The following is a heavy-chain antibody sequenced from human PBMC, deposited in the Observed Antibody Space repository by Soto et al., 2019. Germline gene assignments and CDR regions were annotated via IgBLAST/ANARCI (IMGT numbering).Heavy chain of an antibody. V-gene: IGHV3-30*18. D-gene: IGHD3-10*01. CDR3: AKDLVWFGGLHH. CDR1: GFIFSSFG. Sequence: PGGSLRLSCAASGFIFSSFGMHWVRQAPGKGLEWVAVISYDETNKYYADSVKGRFTISRDNSKNTLYLEMNSLRVEDTAVYFCAKDLVWFGGLHHWGQGTLVTVSS. CDR2: ISYDETNK. J-gene: IGHJ5*02.